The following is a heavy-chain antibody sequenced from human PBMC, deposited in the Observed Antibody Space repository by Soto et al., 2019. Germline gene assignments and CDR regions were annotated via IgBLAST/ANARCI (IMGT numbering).Heavy chain of an antibody. V-gene: IGHV4-59*01. CDR2: IYYSGST. Sequence: SETLSLTCTVSGGSISSYYWSWIRQPPGKGLEWIGYIYYSGSTNYNPSLKSRVTISVDTSKNQFSLKLSSVTAADTAVYYCARSDSSGYYPREFQHWGQGTLVTVS. J-gene: IGHJ1*01. D-gene: IGHD3-22*01. CDR3: ARSDSSGYYPREFQH. CDR1: GGSISSYY.